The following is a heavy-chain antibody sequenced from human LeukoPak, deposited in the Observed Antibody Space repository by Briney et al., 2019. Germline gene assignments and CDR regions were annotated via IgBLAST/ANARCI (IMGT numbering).Heavy chain of an antibody. V-gene: IGHV4-59*01. J-gene: IGHJ4*02. CDR3: ARDRISRGYFDY. CDR1: GGSISSYY. CDR2: IYYSGST. Sequence: SETLSLTCTVSGGSISSYYWSWIRQPPGKGLEWIGYIYYSGSTNYNPSLKSRVTISVDTSKNQFYLKLSSVTAADTAVYYCARDRISRGYFDYWGQGTLVTVSS. D-gene: IGHD2-15*01.